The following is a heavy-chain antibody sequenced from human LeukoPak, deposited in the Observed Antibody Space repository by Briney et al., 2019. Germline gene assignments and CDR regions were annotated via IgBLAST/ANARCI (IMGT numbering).Heavy chain of an antibody. Sequence: ASVKVSCKASGYTFTSYAMHWVRQAPGQRLEWMGWINAGNGNTKYSQEFQGRVTITRDTSTSTAYMELSSLRSEDTAVYYCVRGSYYYYMDVWGKGTTVTVSS. CDR1: GYTFTSYA. CDR3: VRGSYYYYMDV. J-gene: IGHJ6*03. D-gene: IGHD1-26*01. CDR2: INAGNGNT. V-gene: IGHV1-3*03.